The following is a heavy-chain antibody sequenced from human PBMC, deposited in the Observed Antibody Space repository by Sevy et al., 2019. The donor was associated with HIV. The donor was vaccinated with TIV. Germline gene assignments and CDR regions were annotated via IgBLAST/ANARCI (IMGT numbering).Heavy chain of an antibody. CDR3: ARDPAVVTAIHYYYGMDV. CDR1: GYTFTSYY. D-gene: IGHD2-21*02. J-gene: IGHJ6*02. Sequence: ASVKVSCKASGYTFTSYYMHWVRQAPGQGLEWMGIINPSDGSTSYAQKFQGRVTMTRDTSTSTGYMDVSSLRSEDTAVYYCARDPAVVTAIHYYYGMDVWGQGTTVTVSS. V-gene: IGHV1-46*01. CDR2: INPSDGST.